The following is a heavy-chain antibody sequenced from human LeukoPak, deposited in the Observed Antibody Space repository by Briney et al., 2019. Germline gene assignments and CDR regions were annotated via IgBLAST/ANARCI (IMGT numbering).Heavy chain of an antibody. CDR1: GYSITSGYH. V-gene: IGHV4-38-2*02. D-gene: IGHD3-10*01. CDR2: NYHSGST. J-gene: IGHJ6*03. Sequence: SETLSLTCSVSGYSITSGYHWTWIRQPPGKGLEWIGNNYHSGSTYYNPSLKSRVTISVDTSKNQFSLKLSSVTAADTAVYYCAVYGEELENYYYYYMDVWGKGTTVTVSS. CDR3: AVYGEELENYYYYYMDV.